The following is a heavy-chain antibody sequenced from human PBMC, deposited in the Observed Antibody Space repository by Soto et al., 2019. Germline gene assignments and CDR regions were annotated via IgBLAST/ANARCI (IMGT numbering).Heavy chain of an antibody. D-gene: IGHD3-9*01. V-gene: IGHV1-3*01. CDR2: INAGNGNT. J-gene: IGHJ4*02. CDR3: ARASLRYFDWLLRPYYFDY. CDR1: GYTFTSYA. Sequence: ASVKVSCKASGYTFTSYAMHWVRQAPGQRLEWMGWINAGNGNTKYSQKFQGRVTITRDTSASTAYMELSSLRSEDTAVYYCARASLRYFDWLLRPYYFDYWGQGPLVTVSS.